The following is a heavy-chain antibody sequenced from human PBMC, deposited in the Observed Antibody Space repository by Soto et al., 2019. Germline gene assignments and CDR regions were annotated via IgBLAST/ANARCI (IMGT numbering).Heavy chain of an antibody. CDR2: IYYSGST. D-gene: IGHD3-9*01. Sequence: TSETLSLTCTVSGGSISSSSYYWGWIRQPPGKGLEWIGSIYYSGSTYYNPSLKSRVTISVDTSKNQFSLKLSSVTAADTAVYYCARRLRYFDWLPHYMDVWGKGTTVTVSS. CDR3: ARRLRYFDWLPHYMDV. V-gene: IGHV4-39*01. J-gene: IGHJ6*03. CDR1: GGSISSSSYY.